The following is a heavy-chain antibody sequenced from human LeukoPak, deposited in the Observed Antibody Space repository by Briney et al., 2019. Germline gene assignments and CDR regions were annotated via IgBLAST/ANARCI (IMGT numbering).Heavy chain of an antibody. Sequence: GGSLRLSCAASGFAVSSNYMSWVCQTPGKGLDWVSLIYSGGSTYYADSVKGRFTISRDNSKNTLYLQMNSLRAEDTAVYYCARAMCSGGKCYFDYWGQGTLVTVSS. J-gene: IGHJ4*02. D-gene: IGHD2-15*01. CDR3: ARAMCSGGKCYFDY. CDR2: IYSGGST. V-gene: IGHV3-53*01. CDR1: GFAVSSNY.